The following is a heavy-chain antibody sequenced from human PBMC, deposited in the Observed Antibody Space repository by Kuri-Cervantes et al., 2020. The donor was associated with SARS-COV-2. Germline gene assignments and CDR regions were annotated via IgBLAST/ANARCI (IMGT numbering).Heavy chain of an antibody. CDR3: GRATITIFGVFGYGVDA. V-gene: IGHV1-2*02. Sequence: ASVKVSCKAAGYSFTVYHIHWVRQAPGQGLAWMGWINPNSGDTYNEDNFQDRVTMTRDTSIGTAYMELSRLRSDDTAVYYCGRATITIFGVFGYGVDAWGQGTTVTVSS. CDR1: GYSFTVYH. CDR2: INPNSGDT. D-gene: IGHD3-3*01. J-gene: IGHJ6*02.